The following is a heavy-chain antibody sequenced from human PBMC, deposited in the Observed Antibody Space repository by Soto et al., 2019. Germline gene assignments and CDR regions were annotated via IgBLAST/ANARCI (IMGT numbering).Heavy chain of an antibody. Sequence: EVQLVESGGGLVKPGGSLRLSCAVSGFSVTDAWMSWVRQTPGKGLEWVGHITDKTDGGTTDYAAPVKGRFIISRDESKNTLDLQMNSLKTEDTGVYYCTTEGGYSSSPWWFDPWGQGTLVSVSS. D-gene: IGHD5-18*01. V-gene: IGHV3-15*01. J-gene: IGHJ5*02. CDR2: ITDKTDGGTT. CDR3: TTEGGYSSSPWWFDP. CDR1: GFSVTDAW.